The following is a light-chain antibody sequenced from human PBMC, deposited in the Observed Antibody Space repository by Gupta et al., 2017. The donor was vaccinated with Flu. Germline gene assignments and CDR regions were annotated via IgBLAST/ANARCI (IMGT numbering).Light chain of an antibody. J-gene: IGLJ3*02. CDR3: ATWDDSVSGWV. V-gene: IGLV1-47*01. CDR1: GAKAGAHN. CDR2: SGC. Sequence: VTISRSATGAKAGAHNVQRYQQRAGAAPKLVLYSGCQRPSGVPDRGSGAKSGTSASLAISGLRSEDEGDYYCATWDDSVSGWVFGGGTRLTVL.